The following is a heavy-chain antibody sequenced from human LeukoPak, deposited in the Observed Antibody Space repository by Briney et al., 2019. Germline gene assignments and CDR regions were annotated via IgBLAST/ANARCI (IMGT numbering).Heavy chain of an antibody. J-gene: IGHJ4*02. CDR3: ARLKCSSTKCYADY. Sequence: GASVKLSCKASGYSFTNYGITWVRQAPGQGLEWMGWINSYNGNTNHAQKLQGRVTMTTDTSTSTAYVELRGLRSDDTAGYYCARLKCSSTKCYADYWGQGTLVTVSS. CDR2: INSYNGNT. V-gene: IGHV1-18*04. D-gene: IGHD2-2*01. CDR1: GYSFTNYG.